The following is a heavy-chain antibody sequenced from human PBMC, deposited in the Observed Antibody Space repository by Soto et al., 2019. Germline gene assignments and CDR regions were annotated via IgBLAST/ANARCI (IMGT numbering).Heavy chain of an antibody. D-gene: IGHD3-16*01. CDR3: ARWGSGTNFYYHYAMDA. V-gene: IGHV3-23*01. J-gene: IGHJ6*02. Sequence: EVQLLESGGGLVQPGGSLRLSCSTSGFTFWNFAMAWVRQGPGKGLEWVSTVNDRGGSTYYADSVKGRFTISRDDSENTLHLQMSSLRADDTAIYYCARWGSGTNFYYHYAMDAWGQGTTVTVSS. CDR1: GFTFWNFA. CDR2: VNDRGGST.